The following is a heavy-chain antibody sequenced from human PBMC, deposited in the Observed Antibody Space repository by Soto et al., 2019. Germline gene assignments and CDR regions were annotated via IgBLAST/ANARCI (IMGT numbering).Heavy chain of an antibody. V-gene: IGHV1-8*01. J-gene: IGHJ4*02. CDR3: ARMLRSPRFYGDYG. CDR2: MNPNSGNT. CDR1: GYTFTRYD. D-gene: IGHD4-17*01. Sequence: QVQLVQSGAEVKKPGASVKVSCKASGYTFTRYDINWVRQATGQGLEWMGWMNPNSGNTGYAQKFQGRVTMTRNTSISTAYMELSSLRSEDTAVYYCARMLRSPRFYGDYGWGQGTLVTVSS.